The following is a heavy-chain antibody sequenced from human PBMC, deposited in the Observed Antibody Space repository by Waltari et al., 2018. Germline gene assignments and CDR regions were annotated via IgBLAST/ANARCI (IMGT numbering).Heavy chain of an antibody. CDR3: ARDIHPDY. V-gene: IGHV3-48*01. CDR2: ISSSSSTI. J-gene: IGHJ4*02. CDR1: GFTFSSYS. Sequence: EVQLVESGGGLVQPGGSLRLSCAASGFTFSSYSMNWVRQAPGKGRDWVSYISSSSSTIDYADSVKGLFTISRDNAKNSLYLQMNSLRAEDTAVYYCARDIHPDYWGQGTLVTVSS.